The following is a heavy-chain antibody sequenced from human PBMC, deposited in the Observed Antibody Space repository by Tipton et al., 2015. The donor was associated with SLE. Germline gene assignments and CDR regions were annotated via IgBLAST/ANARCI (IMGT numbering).Heavy chain of an antibody. V-gene: IGHV3-21*04. D-gene: IGHD2-2*01. CDR2: ISSSSTYI. CDR1: GFTFGDYS. Sequence: SLRLSCTASGFTFGDYSMNWVRQAPGKGLEWVSSISSSSTYIYYADSVKGRFTIPRDNAKNLLYLQMNSLRAEDTAVYYCAKGGTYCSSTSCPWNYWGQGTLVTVSS. CDR3: AKGGTYCSSTSCPWNY. J-gene: IGHJ4*02.